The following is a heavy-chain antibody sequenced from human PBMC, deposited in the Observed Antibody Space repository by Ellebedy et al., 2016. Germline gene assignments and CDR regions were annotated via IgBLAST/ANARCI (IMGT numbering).Heavy chain of an antibody. Sequence: SETLSLTCAVSGGSISSGGYYWSWIRQHPGKGLEWIGYIYYSGSTYYNPSLKSRVTISVDTSKNQFSLKLSSVTAADTAVYYCARGDDYYDSSGYSQRYWYFDLWGRGTLVTVSS. D-gene: IGHD3-22*01. V-gene: IGHV4-31*11. CDR2: IYYSGST. CDR3: ARGDDYYDSSGYSQRYWYFDL. J-gene: IGHJ2*01. CDR1: GGSISSGGYY.